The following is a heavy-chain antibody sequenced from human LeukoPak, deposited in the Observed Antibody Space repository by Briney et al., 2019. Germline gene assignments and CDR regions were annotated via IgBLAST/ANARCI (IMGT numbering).Heavy chain of an antibody. CDR2: ISGSGGST. Sequence: GGSLRLSCAASGFTFSSYAMSWVRQAPGKGLEWVSAISGSGGSTYYADSVKGRFTISRDNSKNTPYLQMNSLRAEDTAVYYCAKVSHYYDLKGHPSIDAFDIWGQGTMVTVSS. V-gene: IGHV3-23*01. J-gene: IGHJ3*02. D-gene: IGHD3-22*01. CDR3: AKVSHYYDLKGHPSIDAFDI. CDR1: GFTFSSYA.